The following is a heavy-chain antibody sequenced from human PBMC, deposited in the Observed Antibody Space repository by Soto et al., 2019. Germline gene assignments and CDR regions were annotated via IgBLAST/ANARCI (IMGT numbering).Heavy chain of an antibody. CDR2: IMPIFGRP. V-gene: IGHV1-69*12. CDR1: GGTFSNYA. J-gene: IGHJ6*04. D-gene: IGHD6-19*01. Sequence: QVQLVQSGAEVKKPGSSVKVSCKASGGTFSNYAFSWVRQAPGQGLEWLGGIMPIFGRPDYAQKCRDRVTIPADESTSSAHMELSSLRSEDTAVYYCAIWLTEAGIGGNYYYGMYVWGKGTTFTVSS. CDR3: AIWLTEAGIGGNYYYGMYV.